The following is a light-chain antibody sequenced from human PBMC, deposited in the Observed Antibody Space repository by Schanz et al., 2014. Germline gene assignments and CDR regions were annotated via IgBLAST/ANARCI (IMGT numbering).Light chain of an antibody. CDR1: QNIDNK. CDR2: AAS. Sequence: ETVMTQSPATLSVTPGEGAILSCRASQNIDNKVAWYQHTPGQAPRLLISAASTRAPGLPARFSGSGSGTEFTLTLSSLQSEDFAVYYCQQYDNWPWTFGQGTKVEIK. J-gene: IGKJ1*01. CDR3: QQYDNWPWT. V-gene: IGKV3D-15*01.